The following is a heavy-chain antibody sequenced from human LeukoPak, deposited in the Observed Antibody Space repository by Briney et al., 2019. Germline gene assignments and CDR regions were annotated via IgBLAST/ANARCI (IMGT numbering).Heavy chain of an antibody. CDR1: GFTVSSNY. CDR3: ARDWVVVVAATHHSAFDY. Sequence: GGSLRLSCAVSGFTVSSNYMSWVRQAPGTGLEWVSEIYSDGSTYYAASVKGRCSIYRDKSKNTVYLQMNSLRAEDTAVYYCARDWVVVVAATHHSAFDYWGQGTLVTVSS. J-gene: IGHJ4*02. D-gene: IGHD2-15*01. CDR2: IYSDGST. V-gene: IGHV3-53*01.